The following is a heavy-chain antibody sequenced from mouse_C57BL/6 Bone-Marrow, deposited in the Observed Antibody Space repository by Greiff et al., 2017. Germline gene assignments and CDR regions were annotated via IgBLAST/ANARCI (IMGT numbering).Heavy chain of an antibody. J-gene: IGHJ1*03. V-gene: IGHV1-55*01. CDR3: ASPDYSNYWYSDV. Sequence: VQLQQPGAELVKPGASVKMSCKASGYTFTRYWITWVKQRPGQGLEWIGEIYPGSGSNNYNEKFKSKATLTVDTSSSTSYMKLSRLTSEDSAVYYCASPDYSNYWYSDVWGTGTTVTVS. D-gene: IGHD2-5*01. CDR1: GYTFTRYW. CDR2: IYPGSGSN.